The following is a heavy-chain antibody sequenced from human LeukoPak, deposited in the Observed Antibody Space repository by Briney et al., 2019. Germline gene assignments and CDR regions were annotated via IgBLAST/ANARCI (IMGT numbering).Heavy chain of an antibody. Sequence: PSVTLSLTCAVDGGSFSGYYWSWIRQPPVKGLEWIGEMNHSGSTNYNPSLKSRVTMSVDTSKNQFSLKLSSVTAADTAVYYCASITMIAMDVWGKGTTVTVSS. D-gene: IGHD3-22*01. CDR1: GGSFSGYY. J-gene: IGHJ6*03. CDR2: MNHSGST. V-gene: IGHV4-34*01. CDR3: ASITMIAMDV.